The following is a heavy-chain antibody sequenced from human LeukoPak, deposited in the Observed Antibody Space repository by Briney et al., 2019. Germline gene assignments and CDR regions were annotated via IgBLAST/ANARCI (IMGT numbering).Heavy chain of an antibody. CDR3: ARDNGYCSSTSCPRWFDP. J-gene: IGHJ5*02. CDR1: GGSFSGYY. D-gene: IGHD2-2*01. CDR2: INHSGST. V-gene: IGHV4-34*01. Sequence: SETLSLTCAVYGGSFSGYYWSWIRQPPGKGLEWIGEINHSGSTNYNPSLKSRVTISVDTSKNQFSLKLSSVTAADTAVYYCARDNGYCSSTSCPRWFDPWGQGTLVTVSS.